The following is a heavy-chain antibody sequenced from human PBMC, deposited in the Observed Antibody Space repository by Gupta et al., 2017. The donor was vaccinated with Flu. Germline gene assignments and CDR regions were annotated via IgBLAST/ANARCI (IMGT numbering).Heavy chain of an antibody. CDR2: INTRGSTI. D-gene: IGHD4-17*01. CDR1: EFTFSSYD. Sequence: EVQLVDSGGGLVQPGESLRLSCAAAEFTFSSYDMNWVRQAPGKGLEWLSYINTRGSTIYYADSVKGRFTTSRDNAKNSLYLQMNSLRDEDTAVYYCARLLRYGMGVWGQGTTVTGSS. CDR3: ARLLRYGMGV. V-gene: IGHV3-48*02. J-gene: IGHJ6*02.